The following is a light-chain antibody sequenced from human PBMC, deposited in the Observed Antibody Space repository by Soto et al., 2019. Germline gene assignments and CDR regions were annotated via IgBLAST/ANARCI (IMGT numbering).Light chain of an antibody. V-gene: IGLV2-11*01. J-gene: IGLJ1*01. Sequence: QSALTQPRSVSGSPGQSVTISCTGTGNDVGAYNYVSWYQQHPGRPPKLLIYGVVRWPSGVPDRFSGSKSGNTASLTISGLQAEDEADYYCSLYTSENTYVFGTGTKVTVL. CDR3: SLYTSENTYV. CDR1: GNDVGAYNY. CDR2: GVV.